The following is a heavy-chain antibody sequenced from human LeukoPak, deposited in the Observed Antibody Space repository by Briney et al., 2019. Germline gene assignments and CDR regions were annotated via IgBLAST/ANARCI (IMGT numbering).Heavy chain of an antibody. CDR2: MSSSGDTI. Sequence: GGSLRLSCAASGFIFSDYYMSWIRQAPGKGLEWVSYMSSSGDTIYYADSVKGRFTISRDNAKNSLYLQMNSLRAEDTAVYYCARDWGYDSSGYYFHTSPSSFDYWGQGTLVTVSS. V-gene: IGHV3-11*04. CDR3: ARDWGYDSSGYYFHTSPSSFDY. D-gene: IGHD3-22*01. CDR1: GFIFSDYY. J-gene: IGHJ4*02.